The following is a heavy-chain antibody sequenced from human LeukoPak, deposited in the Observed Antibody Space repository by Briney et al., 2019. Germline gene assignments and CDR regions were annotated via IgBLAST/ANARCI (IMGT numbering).Heavy chain of an antibody. D-gene: IGHD6-13*01. CDR1: GFTFSSYS. Sequence: GGSLRLSCAASGFTFSSYSMNWVRQAPGKGLEWVSSISSSSSYIYYADSVKGRLTISRDNDKSSLYLHMNRVRAEDTAVYYCARRTEIAAASNYYFAYWGQGTLVTVSS. J-gene: IGHJ4*02. CDR3: ARRTEIAAASNYYFAY. V-gene: IGHV3-21*01. CDR2: ISSSSSYI.